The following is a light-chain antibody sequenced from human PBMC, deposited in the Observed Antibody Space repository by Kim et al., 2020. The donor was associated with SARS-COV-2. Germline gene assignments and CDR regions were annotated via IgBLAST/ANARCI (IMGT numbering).Light chain of an antibody. CDR2: SDS. V-gene: IGLV3-21*04. CDR3: QVWDSSSHVV. CDR1: IIGSKS. Sequence: SSSLPPPPSVSVAPGKTARITCGGNIIGSKSVHWYQQKPGQAPVVVIYSDSDRPSGIPERFSGSNSVNTATLTISGVEAGDEADYYCQVWDSSSHVVFGGGTTLTVL. J-gene: IGLJ2*01.